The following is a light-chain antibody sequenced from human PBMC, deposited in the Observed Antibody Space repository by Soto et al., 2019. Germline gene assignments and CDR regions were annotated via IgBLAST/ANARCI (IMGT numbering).Light chain of an antibody. CDR3: AAWDDSLNAWV. CDR2: SND. Sequence: QPVLTQPPSLSGTPGQRVTISCSGGSSDIGSNTVNWYQQLPGTAPKLLIYSNDQWPSGVPDRFSGSKSGTSASLAISGLQSDDEATYYCAAWDDSLNAWVFGGGTKLTVL. V-gene: IGLV1-44*01. J-gene: IGLJ3*02. CDR1: SSDIGSNT.